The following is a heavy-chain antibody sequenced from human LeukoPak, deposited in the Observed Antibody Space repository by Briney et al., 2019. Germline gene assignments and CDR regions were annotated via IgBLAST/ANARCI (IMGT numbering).Heavy chain of an antibody. CDR2: INHSGSA. Sequence: PSETLSLTCAVYGGSFSGYYWSWIRQPPGKGLEWIGEINHSGSANYNPSLKSRVTISVDTSKNQFSPKLSSVTAADTAVYYCARGPVDIVAFDYWGQGTLVTVSS. V-gene: IGHV4-34*01. CDR3: ARGPVDIVAFDY. D-gene: IGHD5-12*01. J-gene: IGHJ4*02. CDR1: GGSFSGYY.